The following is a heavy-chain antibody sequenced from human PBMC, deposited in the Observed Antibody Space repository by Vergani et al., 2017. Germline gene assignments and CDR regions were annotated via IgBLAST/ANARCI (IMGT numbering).Heavy chain of an antibody. J-gene: IGHJ3*02. CDR2: IWYDGSNK. V-gene: IGHV3-33*08. D-gene: IGHD4-23*01. CDR1: GFTFSSYG. Sequence: QVQLVESGGGVVQPGRSLRLSCAASGFTFSSYGMHWVRQAPGKGLEWVAVIWYDGSNKYYADSVKGRFTISRDNSKNKLYLQMNSLRAEDTAVYYCARVPLLGRGAVVTPGAFDIWGQGTMVTVSS. CDR3: ARVPLLGRGAVVTPGAFDI.